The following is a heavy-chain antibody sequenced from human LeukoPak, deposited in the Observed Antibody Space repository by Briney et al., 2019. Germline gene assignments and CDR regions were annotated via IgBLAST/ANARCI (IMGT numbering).Heavy chain of an antibody. CDR3: TTPAAGPRAEYSQY. V-gene: IGHV3-21*01. J-gene: IGHJ1*01. CDR2: ISPDARYI. Sequence: PGGSLRLSCAASGFTVSSNYMSWVRQAPGKGLEWVSSISPDARYIYYADSLKGRFTVSRDNAKNSLYLQMNSLAVEDTAVYYCTTPAAGPRAEYSQYWGQGTLVTVSP. CDR1: GFTVSSNY. D-gene: IGHD6-13*01.